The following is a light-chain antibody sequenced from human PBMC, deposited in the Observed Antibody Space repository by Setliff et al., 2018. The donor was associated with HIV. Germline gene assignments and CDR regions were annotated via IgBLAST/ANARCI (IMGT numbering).Light chain of an antibody. J-gene: IGLJ2*01. CDR1: SSNIGNYNL. Sequence: QSALAQPAAVSGSPGQSITISCTGSSSNIGNYNLVSWYQQVPGKAPRLMIFEDNKRPSRVSDRFSGSKSGCTASLTISGLQAGDEADYYCCSYAGRNTFHMIFGGGTKVTVL. CDR3: CSYAGRNTFHMI. V-gene: IGLV2-23*02. CDR2: EDN.